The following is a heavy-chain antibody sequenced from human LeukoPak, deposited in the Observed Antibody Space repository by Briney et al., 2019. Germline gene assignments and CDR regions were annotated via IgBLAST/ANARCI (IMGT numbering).Heavy chain of an antibody. CDR3: AFNNNFKY. Sequence: GGSLRLSCGGSGLSFSGQWMNWVRQAPGQGLEWVANIKYDGSEKCYVDSVKGRFTISRDDAKNSLSLQMSNVRAEDTAVYYCAFNNNFKYWGQGTQVTVSS. J-gene: IGHJ4*02. CDR2: IKYDGSEK. CDR1: GLSFSGQW. D-gene: IGHD4-11*01. V-gene: IGHV3-7*01.